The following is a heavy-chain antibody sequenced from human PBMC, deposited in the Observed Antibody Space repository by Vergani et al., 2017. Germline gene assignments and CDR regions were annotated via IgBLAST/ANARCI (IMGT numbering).Heavy chain of an antibody. Sequence: EVQLVQSGAEVKKPGESLKISCKGSGYSFTSYWIGWVRQMPGKGLEWMGIIYPGDSDTRYSPSFQGQVTISADKSISTGYLQWSSLKASDTAMYYCARXALHGYSSSWSPSGAYYYGMDVWGQGTTVTVSS. J-gene: IGHJ6*02. CDR3: ARXALHGYSSSWSPSGAYYYGMDV. V-gene: IGHV5-51*01. CDR1: GYSFTSYW. CDR2: IYPGDSDT. D-gene: IGHD6-13*01.